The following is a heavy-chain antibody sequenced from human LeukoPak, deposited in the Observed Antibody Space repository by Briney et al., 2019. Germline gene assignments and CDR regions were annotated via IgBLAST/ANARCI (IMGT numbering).Heavy chain of an antibody. CDR1: GYTFTAYY. J-gene: IGHJ4*02. Sequence: ASVKVSCKASGYTFTAYYMHWVRQAPGQGLEWKGYINPNSGVTNYAQKFQGRVTMTRDTSISTAYMDLSSLRSDDTAVYYCASAKSGNYFAYWGQGTLVTVSS. D-gene: IGHD1-26*01. V-gene: IGHV1-2*02. CDR2: INPNSGVT. CDR3: ASAKSGNYFAY.